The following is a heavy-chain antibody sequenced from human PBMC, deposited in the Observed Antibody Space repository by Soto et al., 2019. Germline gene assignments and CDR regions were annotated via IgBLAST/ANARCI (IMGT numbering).Heavy chain of an antibody. D-gene: IGHD1-26*01. CDR1: GFTFTSSA. CDR2: IVVGSGNT. J-gene: IGHJ4*02. V-gene: IGHV1-58*01. CDR3: AARSGSYLNTLDY. Sequence: SVKVCKASGFTFTSSAVQWVRQARGQRLEWIGWIVVGSGNTNYAQKFQERVTITRDMSTSTAYMELSSLRSEDTAVYYCAARSGSYLNTLDYWGQGTLVTVSS.